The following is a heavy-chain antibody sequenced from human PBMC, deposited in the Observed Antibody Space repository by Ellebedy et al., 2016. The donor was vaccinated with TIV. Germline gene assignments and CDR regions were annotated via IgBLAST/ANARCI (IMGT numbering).Heavy chain of an antibody. CDR1: GFTFSNYA. CDR2: ISRSGGST. V-gene: IGHV3-23*01. D-gene: IGHD6-13*01. CDR3: ENGYSRTWADS. Sequence: GESLKISCAASGFTFSNYAMSWVRQAPGKGLEWVSAISRSGGSTYYAGSVKGRFTISRDNSKDTLYLQMNSLRAEDTAVYYCENGYSRTWADSWGQGTLVTVSS. J-gene: IGHJ4*02.